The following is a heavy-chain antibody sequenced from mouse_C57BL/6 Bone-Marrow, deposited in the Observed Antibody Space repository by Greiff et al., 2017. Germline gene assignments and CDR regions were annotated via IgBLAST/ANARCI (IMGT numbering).Heavy chain of an antibody. V-gene: IGHV1-5*01. CDR3: AIGGLGVSNCEAMDY. J-gene: IGHJ4*01. CDR1: GYTFTSYW. D-gene: IGHD2-5*01. CDR2: IYPGNSDT. Sequence: VQLKESGTVLARPGASVKMSCKTSGYTFTSYWMHWVKQRPGQGLEWIGAIYPGNSDTSYNQKFKGKATLTVDKSSSTAYMQLSSLTSEDSAVYYCAIGGLGVSNCEAMDYWGQGTSVTVSS.